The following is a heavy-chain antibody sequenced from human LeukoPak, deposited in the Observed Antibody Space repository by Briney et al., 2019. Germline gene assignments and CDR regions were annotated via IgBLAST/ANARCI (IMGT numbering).Heavy chain of an antibody. D-gene: IGHD5-24*01. CDR3: ARALWGGYNYWSFDY. CDR1: GFTVSSNF. CDR2: IYSGGNT. Sequence: GGSLRLSCAASGFTVSSNFMSWVRQAPGEGLEWVSVIYSGGNTYYADSVKGRFTISRDSPKNALYLQMNSLRAEDTAVYYCARALWGGYNYWSFDYWGQGTLVTVSS. J-gene: IGHJ4*02. V-gene: IGHV3-53*01.